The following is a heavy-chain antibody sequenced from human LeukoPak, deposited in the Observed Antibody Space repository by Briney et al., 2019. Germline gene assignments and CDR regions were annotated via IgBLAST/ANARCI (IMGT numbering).Heavy chain of an antibody. V-gene: IGHV4-38-2*02. CDR3: AGLAAAGTRNFDY. J-gene: IGHJ4*02. D-gene: IGHD6-13*01. CDR2: INHSGST. CDR1: GYSISSGYY. Sequence: PSETLSLTCTVSGYSISSGYYWGWIRQPPGKGLEWIGEINHSGSTNYNPSLKSRVTISVDTSKNQFSLKLSSVTAADTAVYYCAGLAAAGTRNFDYWGQGTLVTVSS.